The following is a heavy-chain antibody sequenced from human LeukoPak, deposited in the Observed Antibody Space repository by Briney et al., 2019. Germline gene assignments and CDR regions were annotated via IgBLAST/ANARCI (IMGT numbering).Heavy chain of an antibody. D-gene: IGHD1-26*01. J-gene: IGHJ4*02. CDR2: IYYSGST. CDR3: ASSIVGATIPFDY. V-gene: IGHV4-39*01. Sequence: PSETLSLTCTVSGGSISSSSYDWGWIRQPPGKGLEWIGSIYYSGSTYYNPSLKSRVTISVDTSKNQFSLKLSSVTAADTAVDYCASSIVGATIPFDYWRQGTLITVSS. CDR1: GGSISSSSYD.